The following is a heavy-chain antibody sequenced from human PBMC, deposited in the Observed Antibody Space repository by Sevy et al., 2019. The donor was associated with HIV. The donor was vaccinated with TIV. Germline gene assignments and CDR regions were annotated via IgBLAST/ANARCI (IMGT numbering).Heavy chain of an antibody. J-gene: IGHJ6*02. CDR1: GFTFSSYW. Sequence: GGSLRLSCAASGFTFSSYWMHWVRQAPGKGLVWVSRINSDGSSTRYADSVKGRFTISRDNAKNTLYLQMNSLRAEDTAVYYCASPVGYSYGYIPRDGMDVWGQGTTVTVSS. D-gene: IGHD5-18*01. V-gene: IGHV3-74*01. CDR2: INSDGSST. CDR3: ASPVGYSYGYIPRDGMDV.